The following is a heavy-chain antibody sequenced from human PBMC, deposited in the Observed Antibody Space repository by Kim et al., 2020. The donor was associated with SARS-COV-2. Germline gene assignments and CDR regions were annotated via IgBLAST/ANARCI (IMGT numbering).Heavy chain of an antibody. V-gene: IGHV3-30*13. CDR3: AEGDSSGLAFGY. Sequence: VKSRYTISRDNSKNRLYLQMNSLRAEDTAVYYCAEGDSSGLAFGYWGQGTLVTVSS. D-gene: IGHD3-22*01. J-gene: IGHJ4*02.